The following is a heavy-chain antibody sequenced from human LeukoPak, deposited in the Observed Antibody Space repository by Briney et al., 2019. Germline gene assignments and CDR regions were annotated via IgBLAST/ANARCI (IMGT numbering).Heavy chain of an antibody. J-gene: IGHJ4*02. Sequence: PSETLSLTCTVSGGSISSYYWSWIRQPAGKGLEWIGRIDTSGNTNYKPSLKSRVTMSVDTSKNQFSLKLRFVTAADTALYYCAASRYFDWYFWNYFDYWGQGNLVTVSS. V-gene: IGHV4-4*07. CDR3: AASRYFDWYFWNYFDY. CDR2: IDTSGNT. D-gene: IGHD3-9*01. CDR1: GGSISSYY.